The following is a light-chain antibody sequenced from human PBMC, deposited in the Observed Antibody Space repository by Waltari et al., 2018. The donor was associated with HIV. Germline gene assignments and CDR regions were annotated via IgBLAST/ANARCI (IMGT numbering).Light chain of an antibody. Sequence: ATQLTQSPSSLSASVGARFTITCRASQGINITLVWDQQKPGKPPNLLIFYASTLESGVPSRFSGSGSGTEFTLTISSLQPDDSATYYCQHFNSYPSTFGQGTRLEIK. CDR1: QGINIT. CDR3: QHFNSYPST. CDR2: YAS. V-gene: IGKV1-13*02. J-gene: IGKJ5*01.